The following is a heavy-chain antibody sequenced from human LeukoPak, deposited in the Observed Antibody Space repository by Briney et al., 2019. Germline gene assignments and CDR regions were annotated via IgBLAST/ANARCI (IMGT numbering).Heavy chain of an antibody. Sequence: SQTLSLTCTVSGGSISSGGYYWSWLRQNPGKGLEWIGNIYHSGSTSYNPSLKSQVTISVDTSKRQFSLRLTSVTAADTAVYYCARGPSITVIGNCFDPWGQGTLVTVSS. CDR2: IYHSGST. V-gene: IGHV4-31*01. CDR1: GGSISSGGYY. CDR3: ARGPSITVIGNCFDP. D-gene: IGHD3-10*01. J-gene: IGHJ5*02.